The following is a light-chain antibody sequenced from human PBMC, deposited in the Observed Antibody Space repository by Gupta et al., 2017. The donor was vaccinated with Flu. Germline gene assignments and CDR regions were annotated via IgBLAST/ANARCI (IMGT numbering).Light chain of an antibody. CDR2: AAS. CDR3: QKYNNAPNT. J-gene: IGKJ2*01. Sequence: GDRVTITCRASQGISNYLAWYQQKPGKVPKLLIYAASTLQSGVPSRFIGSGSGTDFTPTISSLQPEDVATYYCQKYNNAPNTFGQGTKLEIK. V-gene: IGKV1-27*01. CDR1: QGISNY.